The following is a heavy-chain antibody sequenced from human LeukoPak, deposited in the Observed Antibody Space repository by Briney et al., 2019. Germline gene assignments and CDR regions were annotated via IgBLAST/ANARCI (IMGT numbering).Heavy chain of an antibody. CDR1: GYIITDYG. Sequence: ASVKVSCKASGYIITDYGISGVRQAPGQGLEWMGWINSYNGHTNSAQKFQGRVTMTIDTSSSTAFMELRSLTTDDTAIYYCARDLTPLIDINGWSSNYWGQGTLVTVSS. V-gene: IGHV1-18*01. CDR2: INSYNGHT. J-gene: IGHJ4*02. D-gene: IGHD2-8*01. CDR3: ARDLTPLIDINGWSSNY.